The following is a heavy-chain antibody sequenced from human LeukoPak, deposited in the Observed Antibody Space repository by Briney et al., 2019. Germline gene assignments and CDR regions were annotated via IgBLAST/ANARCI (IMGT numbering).Heavy chain of an antibody. CDR1: GGSISSYF. D-gene: IGHD3-22*01. J-gene: IGHJ4*02. CDR3: ARDDSNYYDSSGFDY. Sequence: PSETLSLTCDVSGGSISSYFWSWSRQPPGKGLEWIGYIYYSGSTNYNPSLKSRVTISVDMSKNQFSLKLTSVTAADTAVYYCARDDSNYYDSSGFDYWGQGTLVTVSS. V-gene: IGHV4-59*01. CDR2: IYYSGST.